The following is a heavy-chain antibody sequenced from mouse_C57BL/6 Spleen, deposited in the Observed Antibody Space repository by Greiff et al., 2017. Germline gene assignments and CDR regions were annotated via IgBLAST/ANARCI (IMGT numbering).Heavy chain of an antibody. CDR1: GYTFTDHT. CDR3: ARRVYYDYDGEGFDY. D-gene: IGHD2-4*01. J-gene: IGHJ2*01. V-gene: IGHV1-78*01. Sequence: VQLQQSDAELVKPGASVKISCKVSGYTFTDHTIHWMKQRPEQGLEWIGYIYPRDGSTKYNEKFKGKATLTADKSSSTAYMQLNSLTSEDSAVYFCARRVYYDYDGEGFDYWGQGTTLTVSS. CDR2: IYPRDGST.